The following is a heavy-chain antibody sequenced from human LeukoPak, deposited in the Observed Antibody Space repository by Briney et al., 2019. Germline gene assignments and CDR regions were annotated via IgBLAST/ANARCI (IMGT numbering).Heavy chain of an antibody. Sequence: PSETLSLTRTVSGGFISSYYWSWIRQPPGKRLEWIGNIYYSGSTNYNPSLKSRVTISVDTSKNQFSLEVSSVTTADTAVYFCARGASWPDYWGQGTLVTVSS. V-gene: IGHV4-59*01. J-gene: IGHJ4*02. CDR1: GGFISSYY. D-gene: IGHD6-13*01. CDR3: ARGASWPDY. CDR2: IYYSGST.